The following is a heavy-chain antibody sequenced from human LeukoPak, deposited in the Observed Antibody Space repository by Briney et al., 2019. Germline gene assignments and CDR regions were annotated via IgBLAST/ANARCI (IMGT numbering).Heavy chain of an antibody. CDR3: ARGGNHCTTTSCQAHYYYYGMDV. V-gene: IGHV4-59*01. D-gene: IGHD2-2*01. CDR1: GGSISSYY. CDR2: IYYSGST. J-gene: IGHJ6*02. Sequence: PSETLSLTCTVSGGSISSYYWSWIRQPPGKGLEWIGYIYYSGSTNYNPSLKSRVTISVDTSKNQFSLKLSSVTAADTAVYYCARGGNHCTTTSCQAHYYYYGMDVWGQGTTVTVSS.